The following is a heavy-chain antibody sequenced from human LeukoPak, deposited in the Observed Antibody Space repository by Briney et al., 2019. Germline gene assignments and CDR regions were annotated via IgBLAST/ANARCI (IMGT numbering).Heavy chain of an antibody. CDR3: ARDFWANDYGDYGSLY. D-gene: IGHD4-17*01. CDR1: GFTFSSYG. J-gene: IGHJ4*02. Sequence: PGRSLRLSCAASGFTFSSYGMHWVRQAPGKGLEWVAVIWYDGSNKYYADSVKGRFTISRDNSKNTLYLQMNSLRAEDTAVYYCARDFWANDYGDYGSLYWGQRPLVTVSS. CDR2: IWYDGSNK. V-gene: IGHV3-33*01.